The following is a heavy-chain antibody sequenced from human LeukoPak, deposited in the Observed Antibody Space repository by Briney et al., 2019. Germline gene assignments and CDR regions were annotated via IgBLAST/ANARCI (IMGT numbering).Heavy chain of an antibody. Sequence: GGSLRLSCAASGFTFSSYAMSWVRQAPGKGLEWVSGISGSGDNTYYADSVKGRFTISRDNSKNTLYLQMNSLRAEDTAVYYCARVTTVTFPHWGQGTLVTVSS. CDR2: ISGSGDNT. CDR1: GFTFSSYA. J-gene: IGHJ4*02. D-gene: IGHD4-11*01. V-gene: IGHV3-23*01. CDR3: ARVTTVTFPH.